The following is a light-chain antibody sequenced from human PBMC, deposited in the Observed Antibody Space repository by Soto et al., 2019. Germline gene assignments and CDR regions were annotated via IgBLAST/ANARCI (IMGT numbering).Light chain of an antibody. CDR2: EGS. V-gene: IGLV2-23*01. J-gene: IGLJ1*01. CDR1: SSDIGTYNL. Sequence: QSALTQPASVSGSPGQSITISCTGTSSDIGTYNLVSWYQQHPGKAPKVMIYEGSERPSGISNRFSASKSGNTASLTISGLQAEDEADYYCCSYAGSGTFVXGTGTRAPS. CDR3: CSYAGSGTFV.